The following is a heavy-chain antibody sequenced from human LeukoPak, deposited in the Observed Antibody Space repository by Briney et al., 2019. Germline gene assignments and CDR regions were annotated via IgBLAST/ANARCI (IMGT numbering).Heavy chain of an antibody. CDR3: ARGWSETTIYYFFMAV. V-gene: IGHV4-34*01. D-gene: IGHD3-3*01. CDR2: INHSGHT. Sequence: SETLSLTCAVYGGSFSGYCWSWVRQPPGKGLQWIEEINHSGHTNYNPSLKSRVSISVDTSKNQFSLRLSSVTAADTALYFCARGWSETTIYYFFMAVWGQGTTVTVSS. CDR1: GGSFSGYC. J-gene: IGHJ6*03.